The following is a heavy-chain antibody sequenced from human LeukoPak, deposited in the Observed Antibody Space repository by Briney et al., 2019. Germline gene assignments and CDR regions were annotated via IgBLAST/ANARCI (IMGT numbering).Heavy chain of an antibody. D-gene: IGHD6-13*01. Sequence: PGGSLRLSCAASGFTFDGYAMYWVRQAPGKGLEWVSGITWNSGSIGYADSVKGRFTISRDNAKNSLYLQMNSLGAEDTAVYYCAREADGRPTAYWGQGALVTVSS. V-gene: IGHV3-9*01. CDR1: GFTFDGYA. CDR3: AREADGRPTAY. CDR2: ITWNSGSI. J-gene: IGHJ4*02.